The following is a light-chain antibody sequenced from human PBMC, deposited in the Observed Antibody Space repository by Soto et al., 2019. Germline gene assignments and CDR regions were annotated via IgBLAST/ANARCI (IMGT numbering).Light chain of an antibody. Sequence: QSVVTQPASVSGSPGQSVTISRAGTMRDVGAYNLVSWYQQHPGRAPQLIIYEVRNRPSGISFRFSGSKSGNTASLTISGLQAEDEADYYCSSYTSKSSLIFGGGTKLTVL. J-gene: IGLJ2*01. V-gene: IGLV2-14*01. CDR2: EVR. CDR3: SSYTSKSSLI. CDR1: MRDVGAYNL.